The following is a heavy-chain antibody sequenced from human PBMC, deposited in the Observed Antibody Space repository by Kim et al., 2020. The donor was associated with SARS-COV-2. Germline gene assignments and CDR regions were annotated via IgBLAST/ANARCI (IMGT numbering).Heavy chain of an antibody. Sequence: YYADSVKGRFTISRDNSKNTLYLQMNSLRAEDTAVYYCANHLYGIDAFDIWGQGTMVTVSS. CDR3: ANHLYGIDAFDI. D-gene: IGHD2-8*01. J-gene: IGHJ3*02. V-gene: IGHV3-23*01.